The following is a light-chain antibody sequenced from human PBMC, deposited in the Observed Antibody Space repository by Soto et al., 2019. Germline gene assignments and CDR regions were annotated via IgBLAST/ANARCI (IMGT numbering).Light chain of an antibody. Sequence: QPVLTQPDSVFGSPGQSITISCTGTSSDVGGYNSVSWYQQDPGKAPKLMIYDVTNRPSGVSNRFSGSKSGNTASLTISGLQAEDEADYYCSSYTSSSTLVFGGGTKLTVL. CDR1: SSDVGGYNS. CDR2: DVT. V-gene: IGLV2-14*01. J-gene: IGLJ2*01. CDR3: SSYTSSSTLV.